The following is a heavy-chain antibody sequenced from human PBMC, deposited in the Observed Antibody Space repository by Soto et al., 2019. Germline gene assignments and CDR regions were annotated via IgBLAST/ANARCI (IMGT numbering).Heavy chain of an antibody. CDR3: ARGLNDYIWGSYRPPYYFDY. J-gene: IGHJ4*02. D-gene: IGHD3-16*02. V-gene: IGHV4-34*01. CDR2: INHSGST. Sequence: PSETLSLTCAVYGGSFSGYYWSWIRQPPGKGLEWIGEINHSGSTNYNPSLKSRVTISVDTSKNQFSLKLSSVTAADTAVYYCARGLNDYIWGSYRPPYYFDYWGQGTLVTVSS. CDR1: GGSFSGYY.